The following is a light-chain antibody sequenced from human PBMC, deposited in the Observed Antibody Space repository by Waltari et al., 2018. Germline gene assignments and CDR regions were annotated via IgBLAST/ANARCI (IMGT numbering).Light chain of an antibody. CDR2: LGS. CDR3: MQALQTPLT. CDR1: QSLLHSNGYNY. J-gene: IGKJ5*01. Sequence: DIVMTQSPLSLPVTPGEPASISCRSSQSLLHSNGYNYLDWYLQKPGQSPQLLIYLGSNRASGVPDRISGSGSGTDFTLKISRVEAEDVGVYYCMQALQTPLTFGQG. V-gene: IGKV2-28*01.